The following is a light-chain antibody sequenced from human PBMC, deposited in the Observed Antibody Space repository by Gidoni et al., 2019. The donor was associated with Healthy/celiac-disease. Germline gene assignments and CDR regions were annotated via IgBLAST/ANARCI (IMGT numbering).Light chain of an antibody. V-gene: IGLV3-21*02. CDR3: QVWDSSSEVV. Sequence: SYVLTQPPSVSVAPGQTARITGGGNKIGSKSGHWYQQKPGQAPVLVVYDDSDRPSGIPERFSGSNSGNTATLTISRVEAGDEADYYCQVWDSSSEVVVGGGTKLTVL. CDR2: DDS. CDR1: KIGSKS. J-gene: IGLJ2*01.